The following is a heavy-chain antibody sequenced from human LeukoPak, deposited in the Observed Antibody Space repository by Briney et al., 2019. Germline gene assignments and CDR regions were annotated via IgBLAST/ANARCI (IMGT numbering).Heavy chain of an antibody. CDR2: LNPSGGSS. D-gene: IGHD5-24*01. J-gene: IGHJ6*02. V-gene: IGHV1-46*01. CDR3: ASVYKHGMDV. Sequence: EASVKVSCKASGYTVTSYYMHWVRQAPGQGLEWMAILNPSGGSSNYAQKFQGRATLTRATSTGTVYMELSSLRPEDTAVYYCASVYKHGMDVWGQGTTVTVSS. CDR1: GYTVTSYY.